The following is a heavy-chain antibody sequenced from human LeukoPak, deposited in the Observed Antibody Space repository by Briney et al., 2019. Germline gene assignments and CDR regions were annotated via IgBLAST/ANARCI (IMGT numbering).Heavy chain of an antibody. CDR2: ISSSSSYI. V-gene: IGHV3-21*01. J-gene: IGHJ4*02. D-gene: IGHD1-20*01. Sequence: GGSLRLSCAASGFSFSDYSMNWVRQAPGKGLEWVSSISSSSSYIYYADSVKGRFTISRDNAKNSLYLQMNSLRAEDTAVYYCARDNWKESYVDYWGQGTLVTVSS. CDR1: GFSFSDYS. CDR3: ARDNWKESYVDY.